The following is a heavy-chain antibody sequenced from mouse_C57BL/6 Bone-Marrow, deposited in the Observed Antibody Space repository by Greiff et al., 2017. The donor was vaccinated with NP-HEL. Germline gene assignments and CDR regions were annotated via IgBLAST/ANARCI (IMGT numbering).Heavy chain of an antibody. J-gene: IGHJ4*01. CDR3: ASYGYDYYAMDY. CDR2: INSDGGST. V-gene: IGHV5-2*01. Sequence: EVKVVESGGGLVQPGESLKLSCESNEYEFPSHDMSWVRKTPEKRLELVAAINSDGGSTYYPDTMERRFIISRDNTKKTLYLQMSSLRSEDTALYYCASYGYDYYAMDYWGQGTSVTVSS. CDR1: EYEFPSHD. D-gene: IGHD2-2*01.